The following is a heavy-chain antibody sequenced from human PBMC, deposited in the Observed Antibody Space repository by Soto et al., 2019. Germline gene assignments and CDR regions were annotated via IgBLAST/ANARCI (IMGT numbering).Heavy chain of an antibody. J-gene: IGHJ5*02. D-gene: IGHD2-15*01. CDR1: GYTFTSYY. CDR3: ARDSLYCSGGSCPEWGMNWFDP. CDR2: INPSGGST. V-gene: IGHV1-46*01. Sequence: ASVKVSCKASGYTFTSYYMHWVRQAPGQGLEWMGIINPSGGSTSYAQKFQGRVTMTRDTSTSTVYMELRSLRSEETAVYYCARDSLYCSGGSCPEWGMNWFDPWGQGTLVTVSS.